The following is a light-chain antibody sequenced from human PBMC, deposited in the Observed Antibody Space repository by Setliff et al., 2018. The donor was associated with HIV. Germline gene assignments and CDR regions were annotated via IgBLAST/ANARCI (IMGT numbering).Light chain of an antibody. Sequence: QSALAQPASVSGSPGQSITISCPGTSSDVGGYNYVSWYQHYPGKAPNLMIYDVTQRPSGVSDRFSGSKYGNTASLTISGLQAEDEADYFCCSYVTGSTYVFGTGTKVTVL. V-gene: IGLV2-23*02. J-gene: IGLJ1*01. CDR1: SSDVGGYNY. CDR3: CSYVTGSTYV. CDR2: DVT.